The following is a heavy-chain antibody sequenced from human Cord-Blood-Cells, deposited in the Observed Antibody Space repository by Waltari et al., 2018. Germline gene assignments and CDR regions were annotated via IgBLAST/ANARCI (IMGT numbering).Heavy chain of an antibody. CDR2: ISGSGGST. D-gene: IGHD3-3*01. V-gene: IGHV3-23*01. CDR3: AKAAGYFWSGYYFDY. CDR1: GFTFRSYA. J-gene: IGHJ4*02. Sequence: EVQLLESGGGLVQPGGSLSLSCAASGFTFRSYAMSWVRQAPGKGLEWVSAISGSGGSTYYADSVKGRFTISRDNSKNTLYLQMNSLRAEDTAVYYCAKAAGYFWSGYYFDYWGQGTLVTVSS.